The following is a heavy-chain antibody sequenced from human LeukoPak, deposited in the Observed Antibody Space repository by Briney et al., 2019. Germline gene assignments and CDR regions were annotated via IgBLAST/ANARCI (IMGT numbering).Heavy chain of an antibody. V-gene: IGHV4-34*01. D-gene: IGHD6-6*01. CDR2: INHSGST. CDR1: GGSFSGYY. Sequence: SETLSLTCAVYGGSFSGYYWSWIRQPPGKVLEWIGEINHSGSTNYNPSLKSRVTISLDTSRNLFSLKLSSVTAADTAVYYCATHSSSSNIFDNWGQGTLVTVSS. CDR3: ATHSSSSNIFDN. J-gene: IGHJ4*02.